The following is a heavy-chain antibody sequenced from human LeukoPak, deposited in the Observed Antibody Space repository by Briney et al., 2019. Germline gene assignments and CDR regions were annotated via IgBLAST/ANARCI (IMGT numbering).Heavy chain of an antibody. CDR1: GFTFDDYA. J-gene: IGHJ3*02. CDR3: ARDVLVGPDAFDI. V-gene: IGHV3-69-1*01. CDR2: ISSSSYI. D-gene: IGHD2/OR15-2a*01. Sequence: TTGGSLRLSCAASGFTFDDYAMNWVRQAPGKGLEWVSSISSSSYIYYADSMKGRFTISRDNDQNSLYLQMNSLRAEDTAVYYCARDVLVGPDAFDIWGQGTRVTVSS.